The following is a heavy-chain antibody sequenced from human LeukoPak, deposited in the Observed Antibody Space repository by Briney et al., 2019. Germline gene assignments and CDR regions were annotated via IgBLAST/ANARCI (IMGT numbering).Heavy chain of an antibody. D-gene: IGHD3-3*01. CDR3: ASGRITIFGVARGWFDP. V-gene: IGHV1-2*02. J-gene: IGHJ5*02. Sequence: VASVKVSCKASGYTFTGYCMHWVRQAPGQGLEWMGWINPNSGGTNYAQKFQGRVTMTRDTSISTAYMELSRLRSDDTAVYYCASGRITIFGVARGWFDPWGQGTLVTVSS. CDR2: INPNSGGT. CDR1: GYTFTGYC.